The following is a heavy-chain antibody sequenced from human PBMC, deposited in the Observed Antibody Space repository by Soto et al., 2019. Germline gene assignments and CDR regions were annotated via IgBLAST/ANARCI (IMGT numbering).Heavy chain of an antibody. Sequence: QVRLVQSGGEVKKPGASVKVSCKASGYTFTSHSIHWVRQAPGQRLEWLGWINAGNGDTKYSQKFQGRVTITRDTSASTSYMEMSTLTSEDTALYYCARSITMLRGAKYYFDYWGQGTLVTVSS. CDR1: GYTFTSHS. D-gene: IGHD3-10*01. J-gene: IGHJ4*02. CDR2: INAGNGDT. CDR3: ARSITMLRGAKYYFDY. V-gene: IGHV1-3*01.